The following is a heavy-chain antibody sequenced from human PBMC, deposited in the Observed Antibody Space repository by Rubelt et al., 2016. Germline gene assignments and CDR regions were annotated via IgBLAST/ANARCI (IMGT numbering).Heavy chain of an antibody. V-gene: IGHV4-39*01. Sequence: QVQLQESGPGLVKPSETLSLTCTVSGGSISSGTYYCGWIRQTPGKGLEWIGSIYYSGGTYYNPSLQSRRPMSVDTSKDQFSRRLSSVTAAYTAVYYCARHRRADIVRAFDIWGQGTMVTVSS. CDR2: IYYSGGT. CDR1: GGSISSGTYY. J-gene: IGHJ3*02. D-gene: IGHD2-15*01. CDR3: ARHRRADIVRAFDI.